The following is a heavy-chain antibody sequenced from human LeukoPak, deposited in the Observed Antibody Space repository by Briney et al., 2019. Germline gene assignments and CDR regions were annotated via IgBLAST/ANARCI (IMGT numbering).Heavy chain of an antibody. CDR3: ARGGFAIEAFDI. V-gene: IGHV3-30*04. J-gene: IGHJ3*02. CDR1: GFTFSSYA. CDR2: ISYDGSNK. D-gene: IGHD2-15*01. Sequence: GGSLRLSCAASGFTFSSYAMHWVRQAPGKGLEWVAVISYDGSNKYYADSVKGRFTISRDNSKNTLYLQMNSLRAEDTAVYYCARGGFAIEAFDIWGQGTMVTVSS.